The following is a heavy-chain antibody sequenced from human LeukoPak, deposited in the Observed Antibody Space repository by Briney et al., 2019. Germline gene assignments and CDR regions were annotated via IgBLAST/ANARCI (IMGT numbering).Heavy chain of an antibody. V-gene: IGHV4-38-2*02. CDR1: GYSISSRYF. Sequence: SETLSLTCTVSGYSISSRYFWGWIRPPPGKGLKWIGSIYQSGSTYYNPSLKSRVTISVDTSKDQFSVKLTSVTAADTAVYFCARQSAYNPYYAFDSWGQGTLVTVSS. CDR2: IYQSGST. J-gene: IGHJ4*02. CDR3: ARQSAYNPYYAFDS. D-gene: IGHD3-3*01.